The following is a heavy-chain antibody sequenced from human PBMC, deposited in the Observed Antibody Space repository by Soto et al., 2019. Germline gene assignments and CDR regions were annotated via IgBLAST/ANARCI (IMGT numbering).Heavy chain of an antibody. Sequence: SETLSLTCCLSGASITSAASFWAWIRQHPGKGLEWIGNILYSDKNYYNPSLKSRVTISLDTSKNQFSLQVSSVTAADTAVYYCVKDRPTTLRMDVWGQGTTVTVSS. V-gene: IGHV4-31*03. J-gene: IGHJ6*02. CDR2: ILYSDKN. CDR3: VKDRPTTLRMDV. CDR1: GASITSAASF. D-gene: IGHD3-16*01.